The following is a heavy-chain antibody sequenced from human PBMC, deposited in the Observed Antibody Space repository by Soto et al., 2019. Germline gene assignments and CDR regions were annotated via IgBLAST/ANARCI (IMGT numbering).Heavy chain of an antibody. D-gene: IGHD2-2*01. CDR1: GGTFGSYA. J-gene: IGHJ6*02. Sequence: QVQLVQSGAEVKKPGSSVKVSCKASGGTFGSYAISWVRQAPGQGLEWMGGIIPIPGTANYAQKFQGRVTIAADXSTSTAYXXXXXXXXXXXXXXXXXXXXXXXXSLEIYYYYYYGMDVWGQGTTVTVSS. CDR3: XXXXXXXXSLEIYYYYYYGMDV. V-gene: IGHV1-69*01. CDR2: IIPIPGTA.